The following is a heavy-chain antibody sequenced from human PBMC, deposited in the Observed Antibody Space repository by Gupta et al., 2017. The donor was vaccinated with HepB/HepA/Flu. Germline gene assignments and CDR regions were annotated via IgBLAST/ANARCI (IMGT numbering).Heavy chain of an antibody. CDR3: AKRDYSKFDY. V-gene: IGHV3-23*01. J-gene: IGHJ4*02. Sequence: EVQLLESGGGLVQPGGSLRLSCAASGFTFSSYAMSWVRQAPGKGMEWVSVISGSGGSTYDADAVKGGFTIARDNSKNTLYLQMNRLRAEDTAVYDCAKRDYSKFDYWGQGTLVTVSS. D-gene: IGHD4-11*01. CDR1: GFTFSSYA. CDR2: ISGSGGST.